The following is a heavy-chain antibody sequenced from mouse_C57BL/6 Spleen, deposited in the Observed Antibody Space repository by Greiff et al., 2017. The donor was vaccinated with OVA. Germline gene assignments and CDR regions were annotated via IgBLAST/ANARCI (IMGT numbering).Heavy chain of an antibody. V-gene: IGHV1-4*01. CDR3: AREYYYGSSYSDY. J-gene: IGHJ2*01. D-gene: IGHD1-1*01. CDR2: INPSSGYT. CDR1: GYTFTSYT. Sequence: VKLQESGAELARPGASVKMSCKASGYTFTSYTMHWVKQRPGQGLEWIGYINPSSGYTKYNQKFKDKATLTADKSSSTAYMQLSSLTSEDSAVYYCAREYYYGSSYSDYWGQGTTLTVSS.